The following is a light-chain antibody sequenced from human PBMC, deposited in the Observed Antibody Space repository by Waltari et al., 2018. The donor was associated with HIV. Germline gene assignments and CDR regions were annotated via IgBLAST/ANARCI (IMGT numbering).Light chain of an antibody. CDR2: AAS. V-gene: IGKV1-39*01. Sequence: DIQMTQSPSSLSASAGDRVTITCRASQSISSYLNWYQQKPGKAPKLLIYAASSLQSGVPSRFSGSGSGTYFTLTISSLQPEDFATYYCQQSYSTPTFGQGTRLEIK. J-gene: IGKJ5*01. CDR3: QQSYSTPT. CDR1: QSISSY.